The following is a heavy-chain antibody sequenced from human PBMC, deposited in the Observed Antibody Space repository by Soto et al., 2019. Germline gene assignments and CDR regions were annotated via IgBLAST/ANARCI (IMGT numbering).Heavy chain of an antibody. Sequence: QVQLQESGPGLVKPSETLSLTCTVSGGSISSYYWSWIRQPPGKGLEWIGYIYYSGSTNYNPSLKSRVTISVDTSKNQFSLKLSSVTAADTAVYYCARGPDYGDYGFDYWGQGTLVTVSS. J-gene: IGHJ4*02. D-gene: IGHD4-17*01. V-gene: IGHV4-59*01. CDR3: ARGPDYGDYGFDY. CDR1: GGSISSYY. CDR2: IYYSGST.